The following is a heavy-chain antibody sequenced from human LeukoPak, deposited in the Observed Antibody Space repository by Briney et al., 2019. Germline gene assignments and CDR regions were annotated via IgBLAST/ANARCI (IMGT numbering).Heavy chain of an antibody. V-gene: IGHV1-2*02. CDR1: GYTFSGYY. Sequence: ASVKVSCKASGYTFSGYYIHWVRQAPGQGLVWMGWINPNSGGTNYAQRFQGRVTMTRDTSISTAYMDLCRLRPDDTAVYYCARVDSTGYYRGRGPIDYWGQGTLVTVSS. CDR2: INPNSGGT. CDR3: ARVDSTGYYRGRGPIDY. J-gene: IGHJ4*02. D-gene: IGHD3-22*01.